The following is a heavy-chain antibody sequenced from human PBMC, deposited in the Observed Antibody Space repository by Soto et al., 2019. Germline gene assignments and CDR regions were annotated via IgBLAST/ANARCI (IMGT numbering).Heavy chain of an antibody. V-gene: IGHV3-30*03. D-gene: IGHD2-21*02. CDR1: GFTFSSYG. CDR3: AAGGDCFS. Sequence: QVQLVESGGGVVQPGRSLRLSCAASGFTFSSYGMHWVRQAPGKGLEWVAVISYDGSNKYYADSVKGRFTIARGNSKNTLYLQMNSLRAEDTAVYYCAAGGDCFSWGQGTLVTVSS. J-gene: IGHJ4*02. CDR2: ISYDGSNK.